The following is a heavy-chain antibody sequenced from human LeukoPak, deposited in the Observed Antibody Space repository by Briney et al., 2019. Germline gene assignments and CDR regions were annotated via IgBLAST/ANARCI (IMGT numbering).Heavy chain of an antibody. J-gene: IGHJ3*02. CDR3: ARGDIVVVAAAEGAFDI. CDR1: GYTFTDYY. D-gene: IGHD2-2*01. V-gene: IGHV1-2*02. Sequence: ASVKVSCKASGYTFTDYYMHWVRQAPGQGLEWMGWINPDHGGTNYAQKFQGRVTMTRDTSISTAYMELSRLRSDDTAVYYCARGDIVVVAAAEGAFDIWGQGTMVTVSS. CDR2: INPDHGGT.